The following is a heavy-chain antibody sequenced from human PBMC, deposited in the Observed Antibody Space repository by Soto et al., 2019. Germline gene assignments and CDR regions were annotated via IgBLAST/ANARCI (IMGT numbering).Heavy chain of an antibody. J-gene: IGHJ4*02. Sequence: PGGSLRLSCAASGFTFSSYWMSWVRQAPGKGLEWVANIKQDGSEKYYVDSVKGRFTISRDNAKNSLYLQMNSLRAEDTAVYYCARIGWWSITGTTFDYWGQGTLVTVSS. CDR3: ARIGWWSITGTTFDY. CDR1: GFTFSSYW. V-gene: IGHV3-7*03. CDR2: IKQDGSEK. D-gene: IGHD1-20*01.